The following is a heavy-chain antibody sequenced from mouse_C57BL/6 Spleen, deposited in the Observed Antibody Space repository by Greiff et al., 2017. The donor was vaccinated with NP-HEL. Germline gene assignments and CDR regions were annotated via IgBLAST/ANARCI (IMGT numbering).Heavy chain of an antibody. J-gene: IGHJ4*01. Sequence: VQLQQSGAELVRPGTSVKVSCKASGYAFTNYLIEWVKQRPGQGLEWIGVFNPGSGGTNYNEKFKGKATLTADKSSSSDYMQLSSLTSEDSAVYFCARGGVYYDYDEGAMDYWGQGTSVTVSS. V-gene: IGHV1-54*01. CDR1: GYAFTNYL. CDR2: FNPGSGGT. CDR3: ARGGVYYDYDEGAMDY. D-gene: IGHD2-4*01.